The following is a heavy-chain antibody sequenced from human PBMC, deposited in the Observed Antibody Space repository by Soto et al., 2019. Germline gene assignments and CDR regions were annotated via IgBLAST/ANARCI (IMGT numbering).Heavy chain of an antibody. D-gene: IGHD3-10*01. CDR2: IYYSGST. J-gene: IGHJ6*04. V-gene: IGHV4-30-2*03. CDR3: AGGGGVVGWGSSLYYWGMDV. CDR1: GGSINSGDYS. Sequence: SETLSHTCTVSGGSINSGDYSWTWIRQPPGKGLEWIGSIYYSGSTYYNPSLKSRVTISVDTSKNQFSLKLSSVTAADTAVYYCAGGGGVVGWGSSLYYWGMDVGGKGTSVTFSS.